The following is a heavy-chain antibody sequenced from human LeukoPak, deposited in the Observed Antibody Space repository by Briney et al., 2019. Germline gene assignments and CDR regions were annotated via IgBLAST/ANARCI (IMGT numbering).Heavy chain of an antibody. Sequence: SETLSLTCTVSGGSISSYYWSWIRQPPGKGLEWIGYIYYSGSTNYNPSLKSRVTISVDTSKNQFSLKLSSVTAADTAVYYCARRGYSGYDLDYWGQGTLVTVSS. CDR2: IYYSGST. CDR1: GGSISSYY. CDR3: ARRGYSGYDLDY. V-gene: IGHV4-59*08. J-gene: IGHJ4*02. D-gene: IGHD5-12*01.